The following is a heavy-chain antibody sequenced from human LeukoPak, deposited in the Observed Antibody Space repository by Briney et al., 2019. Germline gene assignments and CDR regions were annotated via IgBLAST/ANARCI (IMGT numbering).Heavy chain of an antibody. CDR1: GTTLSNYG. J-gene: IGHJ4*02. CDR2: ISDSGGRT. CDR3: AKRGVVIRVILVGFHKEAYYFDS. V-gene: IGHV3-23*01. Sequence: GGSLRLSCAVSGTTLSNYGMSWVRQAPGKGLEWVAGISDSGGRTNYADSVKGRFTISRDNPKNTLYLQMNNLRAEDTAVYFCAKRGVVIRVILVGFHKEAYYFDSWGQGALVTVSS. D-gene: IGHD3-22*01.